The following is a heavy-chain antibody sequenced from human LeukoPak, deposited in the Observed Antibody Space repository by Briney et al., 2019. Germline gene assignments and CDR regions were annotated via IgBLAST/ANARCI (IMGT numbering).Heavy chain of an antibody. CDR3: ARVFTIFYHKRAFDI. J-gene: IGHJ3*02. V-gene: IGHV4-34*01. CDR1: GGSFSGYY. CDR2: INHSGST. Sequence: PSETLSLTCAVYGGSFSGYYRSWIRQPPGKRLEWIGEINHSGSTNYNPSLKSRVTISVDTSKNQFSLKLSSVTAADTAVYYCARVFTIFYHKRAFDIWGQGTMVTVSS. D-gene: IGHD3-9*01.